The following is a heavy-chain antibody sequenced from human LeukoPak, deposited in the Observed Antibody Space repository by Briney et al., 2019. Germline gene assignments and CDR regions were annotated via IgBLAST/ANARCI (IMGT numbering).Heavy chain of an antibody. D-gene: IGHD6-13*01. Sequence: GGSLRLSCAASGFTLSSYSMNWVRQGPGKGLEWVSYISGSSSTIYYADSVKGRFTISRDNAKNSLYLQMNSLRAEDTAVYYCARAPGIAAAGYYYYMDVWGKGTTVTVSS. J-gene: IGHJ6*03. CDR2: ISGSSSTI. V-gene: IGHV3-48*04. CDR3: ARAPGIAAAGYYYYMDV. CDR1: GFTLSSYS.